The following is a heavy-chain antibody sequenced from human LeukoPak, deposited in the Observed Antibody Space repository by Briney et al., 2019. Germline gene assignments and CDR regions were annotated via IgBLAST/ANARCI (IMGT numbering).Heavy chain of an antibody. CDR1: GFTFSSYA. J-gene: IGHJ4*02. Sequence: PGGSLRLSCAASGFTFSSYAMTWVRQAPGKGLEWVSAISANSGSTYYAGSARGRFTISRDNSKNTLDLQMSSLRAEDTAIYYCAKYYYSGDSPFDYWGQGTLVTVSS. CDR3: AKYYYSGDSPFDY. CDR2: ISANSGST. D-gene: IGHD2-21*02. V-gene: IGHV3-23*01.